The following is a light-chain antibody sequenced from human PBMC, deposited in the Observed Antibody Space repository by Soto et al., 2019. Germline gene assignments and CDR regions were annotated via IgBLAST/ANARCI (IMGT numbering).Light chain of an antibody. CDR3: QQCYRPYT. CDR1: QSVLYSSNNKNY. J-gene: IGKJ1*01. V-gene: IGKV4-1*01. Sequence: DIVMTQSPDSLAVSLGERATINCKSSQSVLYSSNNKNYLAWYQQKPGQPPKLLIYWASTRESGVADRFSGGGSGADFPLTISLLQADDVAVYYYQQCYRPYTFGQGTKVEIK. CDR2: WAS.